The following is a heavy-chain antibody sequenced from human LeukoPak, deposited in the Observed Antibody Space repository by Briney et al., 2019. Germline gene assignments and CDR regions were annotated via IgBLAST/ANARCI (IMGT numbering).Heavy chain of an antibody. CDR3: ARDFTVAGTGAFDI. J-gene: IGHJ3*02. CDR1: GGSISSGDYY. Sequence: SETLSLTCTVSGGSISSGDYYWSWIRQPPGKGLEWIGYIYYSGSTYYNPSLKSRVTISVDTYKNQFSLKLSSVTAADTAVYYCARDFTVAGTGAFDIWGQGTMVTVSS. V-gene: IGHV4-30-4*02. CDR2: IYYSGST. D-gene: IGHD6-19*01.